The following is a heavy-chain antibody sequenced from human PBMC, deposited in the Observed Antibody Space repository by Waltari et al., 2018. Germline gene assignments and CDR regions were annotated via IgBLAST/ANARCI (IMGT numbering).Heavy chain of an antibody. D-gene: IGHD3-22*01. Sequence: QVQLQESGPRLVKPSETLSLTCTVSGDSISDYYWSWIRQPAGKGLEWIGRIDPRGTTNYNPSLKSRFTLSGDTSRNQFSLRLRSVTVADTAVYYCAREFDSSGYYYRAAWGQGALVTVSS. V-gene: IGHV4-4*07. CDR1: GDSISDYY. J-gene: IGHJ5*02. CDR3: AREFDSSGYYYRAA. CDR2: IDPRGTT.